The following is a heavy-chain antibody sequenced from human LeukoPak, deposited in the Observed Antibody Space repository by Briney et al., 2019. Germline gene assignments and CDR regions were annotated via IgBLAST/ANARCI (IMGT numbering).Heavy chain of an antibody. J-gene: IGHJ4*02. CDR2: IKQDGSEK. Sequence: PGGSLRLSCATSGFTFSRYWMSWVRQAPGKGLEWVANIKQDGSEKYYVDSVKGRFTISRDNAKNSLYLQMSSLRAEDTALYYCARDDNYISDNGGKEPLVTVS. CDR1: GFTFSRYW. D-gene: IGHD3-16*01. CDR3: ARDDNYISDN. V-gene: IGHV3-7*01.